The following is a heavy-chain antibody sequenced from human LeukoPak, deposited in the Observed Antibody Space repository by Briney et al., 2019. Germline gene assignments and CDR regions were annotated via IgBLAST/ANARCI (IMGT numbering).Heavy chain of an antibody. CDR3: ARSRVDYDFWSGYYPESYYFDY. Sequence: GGSLRLSCAASGFTFSSYAMSWVRQAPGKGLEWVAVISYDGSNKYYADSVKGRFTISRDNSKNTLYLQMNSLRAEDTAVYYCARSRVDYDFWSGYYPESYYFDYWGQGTLVTVSS. CDR2: ISYDGSNK. D-gene: IGHD3-3*01. V-gene: IGHV3-30*04. J-gene: IGHJ4*02. CDR1: GFTFSSYA.